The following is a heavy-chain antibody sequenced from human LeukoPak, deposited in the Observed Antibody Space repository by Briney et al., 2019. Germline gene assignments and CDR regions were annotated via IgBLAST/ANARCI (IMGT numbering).Heavy chain of an antibody. J-gene: IGHJ3*02. CDR2: ISASGDVT. CDR3: AKSLFTSATGTGRAFHI. Sequence: GVLRLSCAASGFSFSAYPMGRVRQAPGKGLQWLSGISASGDVTFHADRVKGRFAISRDNSKNTLYLQMTGLRAGDTAEYYCAKSLFTSATGTGRAFHIWGQGTMVTVSS. CDR1: GFSFSAYP. V-gene: IGHV3-23*01. D-gene: IGHD1-1*01.